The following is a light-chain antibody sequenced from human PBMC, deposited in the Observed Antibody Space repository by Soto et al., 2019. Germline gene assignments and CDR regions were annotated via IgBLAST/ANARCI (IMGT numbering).Light chain of an antibody. V-gene: IGKV3-15*01. CDR2: GAS. J-gene: IGKJ1*01. Sequence: EVVLTHPPGTLSLSPWERATLSCRASQSVAANYLAWYQQKRGQAPRLLIYGASSRAPGFSARFSASGSGTEFTLTISSLQPEDFAVYYCQQYNNWPWKFGQGTKVDIK. CDR1: QSVAANY. CDR3: QQYNNWPWK.